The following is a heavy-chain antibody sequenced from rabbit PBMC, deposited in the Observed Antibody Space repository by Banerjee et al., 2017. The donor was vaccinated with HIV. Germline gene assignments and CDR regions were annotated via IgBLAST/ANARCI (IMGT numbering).Heavy chain of an antibody. D-gene: IGHD1-1*01. Sequence: QEQLEESGGGLVQPGGSLKLSCKASGSDISSNAMCWVRQAPGKGLELIACIYSSNGDKWYASWVNGRFTISRTSSTTVSLQMTSLTVADTATYFCASSVRYEWYFNLWGPGTLVTVS. CDR2: IYSSNGDK. J-gene: IGHJ4*01. CDR1: GSDISSNA. V-gene: IGHV1S47*01. CDR3: ASSVRYEWYFNL.